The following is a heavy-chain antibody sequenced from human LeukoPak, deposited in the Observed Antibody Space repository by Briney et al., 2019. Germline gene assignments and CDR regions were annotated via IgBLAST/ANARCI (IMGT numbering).Heavy chain of an antibody. CDR2: IYTSGST. J-gene: IGHJ6*03. CDR1: GGSISSGSYF. Sequence: SETLSLTCTVSGGSISSGSYFWSWIRQPAGKGLEWIGRIYTSGSTNYNPSLKSRVTISVDTSKNQCSLKLSSVTAADTAVYYCARGGSGWNYYYYYMDVWGKGTTVTISS. CDR3: ARGGSGWNYYYYYMDV. V-gene: IGHV4-61*02. D-gene: IGHD6-19*01.